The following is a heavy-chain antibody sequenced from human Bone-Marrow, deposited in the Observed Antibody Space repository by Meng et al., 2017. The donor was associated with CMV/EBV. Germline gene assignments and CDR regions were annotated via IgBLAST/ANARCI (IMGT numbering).Heavy chain of an antibody. V-gene: IGHV5-51*01. D-gene: IGHD6-19*01. CDR1: GYSFTSYW. Sequence: GESLKISCKGSGYSFTSYWIGWVRQMPGKGLEWMGIIYPGDSDTRYSPSFQGQVTISADKSISTAYLQWCSLKASDTAMYNCARLCSSGWCQFDYWGQGTLVTVSS. CDR3: ARLCSSGWCQFDY. J-gene: IGHJ4*02. CDR2: IYPGDSDT.